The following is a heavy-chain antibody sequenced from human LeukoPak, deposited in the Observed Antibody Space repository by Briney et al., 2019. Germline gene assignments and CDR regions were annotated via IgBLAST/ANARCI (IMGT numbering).Heavy chain of an antibody. CDR2: ISSSGDTI. J-gene: IGHJ4*02. D-gene: IGHD3-9*01. V-gene: IGHV3-11*01. Sequence: GGSLRLSCAASGFSFSDYYMSWIRQAPGKGLEWLSYISSSGDTIHYADSVRGRFTISRDNAKNSLYLQMNSLSAEDTAVYYCARDLDDFLTGNFDYWGQGTLVTVSS. CDR3: ARDLDDFLTGNFDY. CDR1: GFSFSDYY.